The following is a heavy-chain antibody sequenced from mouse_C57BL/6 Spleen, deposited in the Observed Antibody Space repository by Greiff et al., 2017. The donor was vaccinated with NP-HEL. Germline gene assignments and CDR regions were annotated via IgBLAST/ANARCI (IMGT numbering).Heavy chain of an antibody. D-gene: IGHD2-4*01. CDR1: GYTFTSYW. CDR3: AIHYYDYDWFAY. V-gene: IGHV1-74*01. CDR2: IHPSDSDT. J-gene: IGHJ3*01. Sequence: VQLQQPGAELVKPGASVKVSCKASGYTFTSYWMHWVKQRPGQGLEWIGRIHPSDSDTNYNQQFKGKATLTVDKSSSTAYMQLSSLTSEDSAVYYCAIHYYDYDWFAYWGQGTLVTVSA.